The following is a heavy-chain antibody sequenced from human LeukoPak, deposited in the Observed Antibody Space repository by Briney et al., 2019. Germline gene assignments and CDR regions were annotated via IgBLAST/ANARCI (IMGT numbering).Heavy chain of an antibody. CDR3: AKDPLFSGSYASHYFDY. D-gene: IGHD1-26*01. J-gene: IGHJ4*02. CDR2: ISGSGGST. Sequence: PGGSLRLSCAASGFTFSSYAMSWVRQAPGKGLEWVSAISGSGGSTYYADSVKGRFTISRDNSKNTLYLQMNSLRAEDTAVYYCAKDPLFSGSYASHYFDYWGQGTLVTVSS. V-gene: IGHV3-23*01. CDR1: GFTFSSYA.